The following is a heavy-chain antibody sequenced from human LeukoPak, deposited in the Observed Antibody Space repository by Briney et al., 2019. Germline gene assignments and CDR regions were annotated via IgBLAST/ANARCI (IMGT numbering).Heavy chain of an antibody. CDR1: GFTFSNAW. CDR3: TTAHYYDSRGYSFETFDI. CDR2: IKTKTDGGTR. J-gene: IGHJ3*02. Sequence: PGGSLRLSCAASGFTFSNAWMSWVRQAPGKGLEWVGRIKTKTDGGTRDYAAPVKGRFTISRDDSKDTLYLQMNSLKTEDTAVYYCTTAHYYDSRGYSFETFDIWGQGTMVTVSS. D-gene: IGHD3-22*01. V-gene: IGHV3-15*01.